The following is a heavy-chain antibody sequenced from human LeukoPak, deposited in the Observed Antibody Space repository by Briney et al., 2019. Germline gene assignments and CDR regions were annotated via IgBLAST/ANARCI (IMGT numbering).Heavy chain of an antibody. J-gene: IGHJ4*02. CDR2: ISYDGGNK. CDR1: GFTFSSYG. D-gene: IGHD6-13*01. V-gene: IGHV3-30*18. Sequence: PGGSLRLSCAASGFTFSSYGMHWVRQAPGKGLEWVAVISYDGGNKYYADSVKGRFTISRDNSKNTLYLQMNSLRAEDTAVYYCAKDGLYSSSWYYWGQGTLVTVSS. CDR3: AKDGLYSSSWYY.